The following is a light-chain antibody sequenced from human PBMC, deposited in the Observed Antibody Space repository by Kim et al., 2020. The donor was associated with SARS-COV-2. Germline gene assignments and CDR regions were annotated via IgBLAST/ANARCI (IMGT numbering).Light chain of an antibody. V-gene: IGKV3-20*01. CDR3: QQYGISPWT. J-gene: IGKJ1*01. CDR1: QSVSSSY. CDR2: GTS. Sequence: EIVLTQSPGTLSLSPGERATLSCRASQSVSSSYLAWYQQKPGQAPRLLMHGTSSRATGIPDRFSGSGSGTDFTLTISRLEPEDFAVYSCQQYGISPWTFGQGTKLEI.